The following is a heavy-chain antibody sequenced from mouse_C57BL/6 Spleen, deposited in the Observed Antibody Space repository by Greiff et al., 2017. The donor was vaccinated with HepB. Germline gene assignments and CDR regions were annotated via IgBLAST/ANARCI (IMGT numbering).Heavy chain of an antibody. J-gene: IGHJ3*01. CDR3: ARLGYDGAY. D-gene: IGHD2-12*01. CDR1: GYAFSSYW. Sequence: VKVVESGAELVKPGASVKISCKASGYAFSSYWMNWVKQRPGKGLEWIGQIYPGDGDTNYNGKFKGKATLTADKSSSTAYMQLSSLTSEDSAVYFCARLGYDGAYWGQGTLVTVSA. CDR2: IYPGDGDT. V-gene: IGHV1-80*01.